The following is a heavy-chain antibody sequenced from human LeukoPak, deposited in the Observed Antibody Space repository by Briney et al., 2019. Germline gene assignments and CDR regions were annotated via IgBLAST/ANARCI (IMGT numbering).Heavy chain of an antibody. CDR2: INHSGST. V-gene: IGHV4-34*01. J-gene: IGHJ4*02. CDR1: GGSFSGYY. D-gene: IGHD1-26*01. Sequence: PSETLSLTCAVYGGSFSGYYWSWIRQPPGKGLEWIGEINHSGSTNYNPSLKSRVTISVDTSKNQFSLKLSSVTAADTAVYYCARGLSGSYWEGWDYWGQGTLVTVSS. CDR3: ARGLSGSYWEGWDY.